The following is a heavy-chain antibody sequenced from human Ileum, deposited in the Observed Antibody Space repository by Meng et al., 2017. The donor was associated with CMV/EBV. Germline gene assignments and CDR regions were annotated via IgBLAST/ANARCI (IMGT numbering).Heavy chain of an antibody. V-gene: IGHV6-1*01. CDR1: GDSVSSKSVT. J-gene: IGHJ4*02. D-gene: IGHD2-2*01. CDR3: ARNIFEDQMLPFDY. CDR2: TYYRSKWYN. Sequence: QVQLQQSGPGLVKPSQPLSLTCAISGDSVSSKSVTWNWIRQSPSRGLEWLGRTYYRSKWYNDYAVSVKSRITINPDTSRNHFFLQLSSVSPEDTAVYYCARNIFEDQMLPFDYWGQGTLVTVSS.